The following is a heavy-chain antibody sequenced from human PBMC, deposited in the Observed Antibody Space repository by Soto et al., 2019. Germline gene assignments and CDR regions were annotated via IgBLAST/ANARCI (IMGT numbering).Heavy chain of an antibody. V-gene: IGHV4-31*03. CDR2: IYYTGTT. D-gene: IGHD3-22*01. Sequence: TLXLSSTISGDSSSGGNYYCTWIRQHPGRGLEWIGYIYYTGTTHYSPSLQSRVTTSVDTSKNQISLTLTSLTPADTAVYFCARLYTYGYYHFDHWGQGTLVTVSS. J-gene: IGHJ4*02. CDR3: ARLYTYGYYHFDH. CDR1: GDSSSGGNYY.